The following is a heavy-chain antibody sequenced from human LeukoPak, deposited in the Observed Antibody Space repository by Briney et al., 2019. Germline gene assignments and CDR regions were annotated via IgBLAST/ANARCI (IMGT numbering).Heavy chain of an antibody. CDR3: ARADCSGSTCYLRRSWFDP. Sequence: PGGSLRLSCAASGFIFSNYNMNWVRQTPGKGLEWLSYISSSSGTIYYADSVKGRFTISGDNAKNSLYLQMNSLRVEDTAVYYCARADCSGSTCYLRRSWFDPWGQGTLVTVSS. J-gene: IGHJ5*02. V-gene: IGHV3-48*01. CDR2: ISSSSGTI. CDR1: GFIFSNYN. D-gene: IGHD2-2*01.